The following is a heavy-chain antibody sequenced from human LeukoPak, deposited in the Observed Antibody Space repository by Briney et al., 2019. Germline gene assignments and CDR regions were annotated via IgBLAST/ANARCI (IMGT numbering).Heavy chain of an antibody. J-gene: IGHJ4*02. CDR1: GFTFSDYY. CDR2: ISSSGSTI. V-gene: IGHV3-11*01. D-gene: IGHD3-10*01. Sequence: GGSLRLSCAASGFTFSDYYMCWIRQAPGKGLEWVSYISSSGSTIYYADSVKGRFTISRDNAKNSLYLQMNSLRAEDTAVYYCARDLRQYYYGSGSYYNGHYWGQGTLVTVSS. CDR3: ARDLRQYYYGSGSYYNGHY.